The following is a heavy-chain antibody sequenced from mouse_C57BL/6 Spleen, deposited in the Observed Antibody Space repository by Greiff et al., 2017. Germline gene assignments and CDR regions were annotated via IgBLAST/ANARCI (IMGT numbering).Heavy chain of an antibody. CDR1: GFTFSSYG. J-gene: IGHJ2*01. V-gene: IGHV5-6*01. D-gene: IGHD2-3*01. Sequence: EVKVVESGGDLVKPGGSLKLSCAASGFTFSSYGMSWVRQTPDKRLEWVATIRSGGSYTYYPASVKGRFTISRDNAKNTLYLQMSSLKTEDTAMYYCARHESYDGYDADYWGQGTTLTVSS. CDR3: ARHESYDGYDADY. CDR2: IRSGGSYT.